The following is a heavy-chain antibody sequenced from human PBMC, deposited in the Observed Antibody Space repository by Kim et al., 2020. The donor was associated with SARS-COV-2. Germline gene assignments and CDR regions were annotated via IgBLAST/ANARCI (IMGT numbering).Heavy chain of an antibody. CDR2: SNTV. CDR3: ASSRAYFDS. Sequence: SNTVYYADSVKGRFTISSDNAKSSLFLQMNSLRDEDTAVYYCASSRAYFDSWGQGTLVTVSS. V-gene: IGHV3-48*02. D-gene: IGHD3-10*01. J-gene: IGHJ4*02.